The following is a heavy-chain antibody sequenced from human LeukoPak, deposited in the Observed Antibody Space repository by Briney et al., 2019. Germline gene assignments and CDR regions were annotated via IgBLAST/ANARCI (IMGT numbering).Heavy chain of an antibody. CDR3: AXGXCSXGSCYVGDHFDY. CDR1: GYTFTSYD. Sequence: GASVTVSFKASGYTFTSYDINWVRQAAGQGLEWMGWMNPNSGNTGYAQKFQGRVTMTRNTSISTAYMELSSLRSEDTAVYYCAXGXCSXGSCYVGDHFDYWGQGTLVTVSS. D-gene: IGHD2-15*01. CDR2: MNPNSGNT. J-gene: IGHJ4*02. V-gene: IGHV1-8*01.